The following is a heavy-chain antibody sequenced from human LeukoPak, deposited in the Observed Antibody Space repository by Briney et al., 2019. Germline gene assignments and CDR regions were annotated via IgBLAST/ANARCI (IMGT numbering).Heavy chain of an antibody. J-gene: IGHJ4*02. D-gene: IGHD3-3*01. CDR2: ISYDGSNK. V-gene: IGHV3-30*03. Sequence: PGRSLRLSCAASGFTFSSYGMHWVRQAPGKGLEWVAVISYDGSNKYYAGSVKGRFTISRDNSKNTLYLQMNSLRAEDTAVYYCARDRVLRFLEWLLDYWGQGTLVTVSS. CDR3: ARDRVLRFLEWLLDY. CDR1: GFTFSSYG.